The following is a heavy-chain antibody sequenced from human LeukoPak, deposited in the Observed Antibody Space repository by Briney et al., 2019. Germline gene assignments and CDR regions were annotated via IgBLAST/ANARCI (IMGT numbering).Heavy chain of an antibody. CDR1: GLTFSSHW. CDR2: ISGGSGST. V-gene: IGHV3-23*01. CDR3: AKHRIESGGYHSTD. J-gene: IGHJ4*02. D-gene: IGHD3-22*01. Sequence: GGSLRLSCAASGLTFSSHWMHWVRQAPGKGLVWVSTISGGSGSTYCVDSVKGRFAISRDNSKNTLYLQMNSLRDEDTAVYYCAKHRIESGGYHSTDWGQGTLVTVSS.